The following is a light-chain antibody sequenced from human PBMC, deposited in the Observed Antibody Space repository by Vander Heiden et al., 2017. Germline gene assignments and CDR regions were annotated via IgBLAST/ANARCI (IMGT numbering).Light chain of an antibody. Sequence: SSELTQPPSVSASPGQTAGSTGSGDERGDKYACWYQQKPDQTPVLVIDQDSKRPSGIPERFAGSNSGNTATLTISGTQAMEEADDYCQAWDSSTVVFGGGTKLTVL. CDR1: ERGDKY. CDR3: QAWDSSTVV. V-gene: IGLV3-1*01. J-gene: IGLJ2*01. CDR2: QDS.